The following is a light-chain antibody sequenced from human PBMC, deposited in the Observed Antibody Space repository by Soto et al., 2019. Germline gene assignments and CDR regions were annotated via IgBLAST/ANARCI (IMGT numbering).Light chain of an antibody. CDR3: VVGDNSLSGWV. Sequence: QSVLTQPPSASGTPGQRVTISCSGSSSNIGSDYVHWYQQFPGTAPKLLIYRNNQRPSGVPDRFSGSKSGTSASLAISGLRSEDEADYYCVVGDNSLSGWVIGGGTKLTVL. CDR2: RNN. J-gene: IGLJ3*02. CDR1: SSNIGSDY. V-gene: IGLV1-47*01.